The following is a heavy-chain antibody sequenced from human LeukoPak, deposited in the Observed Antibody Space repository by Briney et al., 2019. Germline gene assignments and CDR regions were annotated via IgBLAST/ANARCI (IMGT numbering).Heavy chain of an antibody. CDR3: ARGGKTYYDILTGYYNVGWFDP. V-gene: IGHV4-59*01. D-gene: IGHD3-9*01. CDR1: GGSISSYY. Sequence: SETLSLTCTVSGGSISSYYWSWIRQPPGKGLEWIGYIYYSGSTNYNPSLKSRVTISVDTSKNQFSLKLSSVTAADTAVYYCARGGKTYYDILTGYYNVGWFDPWGQGTLVTVSS. CDR2: IYYSGST. J-gene: IGHJ5*02.